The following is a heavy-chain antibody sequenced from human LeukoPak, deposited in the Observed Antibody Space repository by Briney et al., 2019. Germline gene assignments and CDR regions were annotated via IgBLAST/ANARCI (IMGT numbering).Heavy chain of an antibody. CDR1: GFTFSSYA. CDR2: NSGSGGST. V-gene: IGHV3-23*01. CDR3: ARDSALAQAVMFDY. D-gene: IGHD6-19*01. Sequence: GGSLRLSCAASGFTFSSYAMSWVRQAPGKGLEWVSANSGSGGSTYYADSVKGRFTISRDNSKNTLYLQMNSLRAEDTAVYYCARDSALAQAVMFDYWGQGTLVTVSS. J-gene: IGHJ4*02.